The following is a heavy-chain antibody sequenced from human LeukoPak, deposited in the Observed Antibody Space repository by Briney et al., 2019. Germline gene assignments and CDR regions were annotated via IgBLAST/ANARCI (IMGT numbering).Heavy chain of an antibody. D-gene: IGHD6-19*01. CDR1: GFSFSSYG. V-gene: IGHV3-33*01. CDR2: IWYDGSKK. Sequence: PGRSLRLSCAASGFSFSSYGMHWVRQAPGKGLEWVSVIWYDGSKKYYADSVKGRFTISRDNSKKTVYLQINSLRAEDTAVYYCARDPRGIAVAGTGDYWGQGTLVTVSS. J-gene: IGHJ4*02. CDR3: ARDPRGIAVAGTGDY.